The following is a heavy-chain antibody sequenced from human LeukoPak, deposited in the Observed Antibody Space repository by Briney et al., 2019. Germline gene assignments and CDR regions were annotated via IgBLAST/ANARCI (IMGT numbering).Heavy chain of an antibody. Sequence: GGSLRLSCAASGFTFSSYSMNWVRQAPGKGLEWVSSISSSSSYIYYADSVKGRFTISRDNAKNSLYLQMNSLRVDDTAVYYCARWARYCSSGSCYSWFDPWGQGTLVTVSS. CDR2: ISSSSSYI. V-gene: IGHV3-21*01. CDR1: GFTFSSYS. J-gene: IGHJ5*02. D-gene: IGHD2-15*01. CDR3: ARWARYCSSGSCYSWFDP.